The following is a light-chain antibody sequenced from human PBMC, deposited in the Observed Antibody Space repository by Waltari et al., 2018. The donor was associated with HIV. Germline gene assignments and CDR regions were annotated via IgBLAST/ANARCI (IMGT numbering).Light chain of an antibody. CDR3: QHYNNRPPLT. V-gene: IGKV3-15*01. J-gene: IGKJ5*01. CDR2: SAS. CDR1: QSVSTN. Sequence: EIVMTQSPATLSVSPGERATLSCRASQSVSTNLAWYQQKPGQPPRLLIFSASARAAGVPARFSGSGSGTEFTLTISSPQSEDCGVYYCQHYNNRPPLTFGQGTRLEI.